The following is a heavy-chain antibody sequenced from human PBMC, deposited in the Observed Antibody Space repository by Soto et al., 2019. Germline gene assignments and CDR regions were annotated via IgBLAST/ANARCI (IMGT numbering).Heavy chain of an antibody. CDR3: ARQFGYNWNYVGYFDY. D-gene: IGHD1-7*01. V-gene: IGHV1-18*01. Sequence: GASVKVSCKASGYTFTSYGISWVRRAPGQGLEWMGWISAYNGNTNYAQKLQGRVTTTTDTSTSTAYMELRSLRSDDTAVYYCARQFGYNWNYVGYFDYWGQGTLVTVSS. CDR1: GYTFTSYG. CDR2: ISAYNGNT. J-gene: IGHJ4*02.